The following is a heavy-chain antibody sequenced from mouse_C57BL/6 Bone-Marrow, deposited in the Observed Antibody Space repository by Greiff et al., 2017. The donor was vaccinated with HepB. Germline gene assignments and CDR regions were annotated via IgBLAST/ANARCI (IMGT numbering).Heavy chain of an antibody. CDR3: ARVRNGNYPYFDY. CDR2: ISDGGSYT. Sequence: EVMLVESGGGLVKPGGSLKLSCAASGFTFSSYAMSWVRQTPEKRLEWVATISDGGSYTYYPDNVKGRFTISRDNAKNNLYLQMSHLKSEDTAMYYCARVRNGNYPYFDYWGQGTTLTVSS. D-gene: IGHD2-1*01. V-gene: IGHV5-4*03. CDR1: GFTFSSYA. J-gene: IGHJ2*01.